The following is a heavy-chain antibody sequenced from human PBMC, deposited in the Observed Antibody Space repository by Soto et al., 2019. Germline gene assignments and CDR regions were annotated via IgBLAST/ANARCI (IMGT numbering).Heavy chain of an antibody. CDR1: GFTFSSYA. J-gene: IGHJ3*02. D-gene: IGHD3-3*01. Sequence: EVQLLEAGGGLVQPGGSLRLSCAASGFTFSSYAMSWVRQAPGKGLEWVSAISGSGGSTYYADSVKGRVPISRDNAENSLYLQMNSLRAEDTAVYYCAREWRHDAFDIWGQGTMVTVSS. CDR2: ISGSGGST. CDR3: AREWRHDAFDI. V-gene: IGHV3-23*01.